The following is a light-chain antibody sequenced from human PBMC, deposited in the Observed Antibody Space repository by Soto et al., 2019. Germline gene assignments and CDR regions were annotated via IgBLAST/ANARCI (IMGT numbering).Light chain of an antibody. V-gene: IGKV1-9*01. J-gene: IGKJ4*01. CDR1: QGISSY. CDR2: VTS. CDR3: QQLSLYPLT. Sequence: QLTQSPSSLSASVGDRVTLTCRASQGISSYLAWYQQKPGKAPKLLIYVTSTLQTGVPSRFSGSGSGADFTLTISSLQPEDSATYYCQQLSLYPLTFGGGTKLEIK.